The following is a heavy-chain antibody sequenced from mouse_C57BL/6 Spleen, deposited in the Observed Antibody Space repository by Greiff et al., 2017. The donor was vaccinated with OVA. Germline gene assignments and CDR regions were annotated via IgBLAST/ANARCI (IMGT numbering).Heavy chain of an antibody. CDR1: GYAFSSSW. CDR2: IYPGDGDT. D-gene: IGHD1-1*01. V-gene: IGHV1-82*01. CDR3: ARSEVVGYFDY. Sequence: QVQLQQSGPELVKPGASVEISCKASGYAFSSSWMNWVKQRPGKGLEWIGRIYPGDGDTNYNGKFKGKATLTADKSSSTAYMQLSSLTSEDSAVYFCARSEVVGYFDYWGQGTTLTVSS. J-gene: IGHJ2*01.